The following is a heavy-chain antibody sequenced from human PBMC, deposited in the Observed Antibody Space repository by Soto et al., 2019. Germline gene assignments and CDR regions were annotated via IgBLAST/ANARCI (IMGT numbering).Heavy chain of an antibody. V-gene: IGHV3-21*04. CDR2: ISPSSTYI. CDR3: ATDTGDIEVVPATT. D-gene: IGHD2-15*01. Sequence: VGSLRLSCAASGLNFEKCSMNWFRQPPGKGPEWLASISPSSTYIRYADSVKGRFTISRDNARNSLSLQMMNLRADDTAIYYCATDTGDIEVVPATTWGQGTLVTVSS. J-gene: IGHJ4*02. CDR1: GLNFEKCS.